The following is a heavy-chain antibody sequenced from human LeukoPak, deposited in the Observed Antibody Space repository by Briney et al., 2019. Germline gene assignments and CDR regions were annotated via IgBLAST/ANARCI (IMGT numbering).Heavy chain of an antibody. CDR2: ISYDGSNK. CDR3: ARAYWFDP. Sequence: GGSLRLSCAASGFTFSSYAMHWVRQAPGKGLEWVAVISYDGSNKYYADSVKGRFTISRDNSKNTLYLQMNSPRAEDTAVYYCARAYWFDPWGQGTLVTVSS. V-gene: IGHV3-30-3*01. J-gene: IGHJ5*02. CDR1: GFTFSSYA.